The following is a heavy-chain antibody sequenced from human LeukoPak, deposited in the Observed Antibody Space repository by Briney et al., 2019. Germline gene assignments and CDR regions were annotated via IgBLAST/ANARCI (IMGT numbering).Heavy chain of an antibody. CDR3: ARGNWNYPFDY. J-gene: IGHJ4*02. D-gene: IGHD1-7*01. CDR1: GFTVSSNY. Sequence: GGSLRLSCAASGFTVSSNYMSWVRQAPGKGLEWVSVIYSSDSTYYADSVKGRFTISRDNSKNTLYLQMNSLRAEDTAVYYCARGNWNYPFDYWGQGTLVTVPS. CDR2: IYSSDST. V-gene: IGHV3-53*01.